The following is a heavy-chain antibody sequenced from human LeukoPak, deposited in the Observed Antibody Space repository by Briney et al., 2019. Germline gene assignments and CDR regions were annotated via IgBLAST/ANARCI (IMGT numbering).Heavy chain of an antibody. CDR3: ARELRWELLRIRAFDV. D-gene: IGHD1-26*01. Sequence: SETPSLTCAVYGGSFSGYYWSWIRQPPGKGLEWIGEINHSGSTNYNPSLKSRVTISVDTSKNQFSLKLSSVTAADTAVYYCARELRWELLRIRAFDVWGQATMVTVSS. V-gene: IGHV4-34*01. J-gene: IGHJ3*01. CDR2: INHSGST. CDR1: GGSFSGYY.